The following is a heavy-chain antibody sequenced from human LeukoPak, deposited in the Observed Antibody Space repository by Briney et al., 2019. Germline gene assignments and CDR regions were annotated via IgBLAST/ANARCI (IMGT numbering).Heavy chain of an antibody. Sequence: PSETLSLTCTVSGGSISSYYWSWIRQPAGKGLEWIGRIYTSGSTNYNPSLKSRVTMSVDTSKNQFSLKLSSVTAADTAVYYCAMYRDAYNSENYFDYWGQGTLVTVSS. J-gene: IGHJ4*02. D-gene: IGHD5-24*01. CDR3: AMYRDAYNSENYFDY. CDR1: GGSISSYY. V-gene: IGHV4-4*07. CDR2: IYTSGST.